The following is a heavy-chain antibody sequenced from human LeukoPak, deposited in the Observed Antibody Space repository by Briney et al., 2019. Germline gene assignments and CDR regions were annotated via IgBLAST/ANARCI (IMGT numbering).Heavy chain of an antibody. CDR1: GFTFSSYG. CDR3: TYCGGDCYSWFDP. CDR2: IRYDGSNK. Sequence: PGGSLRLSCAASGFTFSSYGMHWVRQAPAKGLEWVAFIRYDGSNKYYADSVKGRFTISRDNSKNTLYLQMNSLIAEDTAVYYCTYCGGDCYSWFDPWGQGTLVTVSS. V-gene: IGHV3-30*02. J-gene: IGHJ5*02. D-gene: IGHD2-21*02.